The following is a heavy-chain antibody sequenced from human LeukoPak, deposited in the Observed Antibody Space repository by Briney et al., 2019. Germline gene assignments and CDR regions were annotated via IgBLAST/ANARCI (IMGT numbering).Heavy chain of an antibody. D-gene: IGHD2-15*01. J-gene: IGHJ6*03. CDR1: GGSISSSSYY. Sequence: ASETLSLTCTVSGGSISSSSYYWGWIRQPPGKGLEWIGSIYYSGSTYYNPSLKSRVTISVDTSKNQFSLKLSSVTAADTAVYYCARGYCSGGSCYSYYYYNYMDVWGKGTTVTVSS. CDR2: IYYSGST. V-gene: IGHV4-39*07. CDR3: ARGYCSGGSCYSYYYYNYMDV.